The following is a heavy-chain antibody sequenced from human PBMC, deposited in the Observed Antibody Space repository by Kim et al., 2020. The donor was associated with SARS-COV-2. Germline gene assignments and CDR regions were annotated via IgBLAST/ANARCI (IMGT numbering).Heavy chain of an antibody. Sequence: SYATRYAPWGKGRFTISRDDSKNTAYLQMNSLKTEDTAVYYCSSQWYTAGYWGQGTLVTVSS. J-gene: IGHJ4*02. V-gene: IGHV3-73*01. CDR3: SSQWYTAGY. D-gene: IGHD1-20*01. CDR2: SYAT.